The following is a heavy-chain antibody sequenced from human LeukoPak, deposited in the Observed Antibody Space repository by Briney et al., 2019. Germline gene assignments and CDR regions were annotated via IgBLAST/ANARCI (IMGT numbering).Heavy chain of an antibody. J-gene: IGHJ4*02. CDR2: IVGNGAST. CDR3: TKWGDYDGSTGYYDSDY. V-gene: IGHV3-23*01. CDR1: GFTFRNYA. Sequence: GASLRLSCAASGFTFRNYAMSWVRQAPGKGLEWVSAIVGNGASTYYADSVQGRFTISRDNSKNTLHLQMNSLRAEDTALYYCTKWGDYDGSTGYYDSDYWGQGTLVTVSS. D-gene: IGHD3-9*01.